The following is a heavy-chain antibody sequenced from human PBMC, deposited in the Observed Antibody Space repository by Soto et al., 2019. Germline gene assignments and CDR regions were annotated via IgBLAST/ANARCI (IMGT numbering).Heavy chain of an antibody. J-gene: IGHJ4*02. D-gene: IGHD3-9*01. CDR2: ISGTGGST. CDR3: SKGITMTGGLTHDY. CDR1: GFTFNNYA. V-gene: IGHV3-23*01. Sequence: PGGSLRLSCAASGFTFNNYAMSWVRQAPGKGLEWVSAISGTGGSTYYADSVKGRFTVSRDNSKNTVYLQMNSLRAEDTAVYYCSKGITMTGGLTHDYWGQGTLVTVSS.